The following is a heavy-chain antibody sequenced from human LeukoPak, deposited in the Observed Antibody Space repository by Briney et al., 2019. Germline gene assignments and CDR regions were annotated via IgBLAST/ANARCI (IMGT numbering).Heavy chain of an antibody. D-gene: IGHD2-2*01. CDR3: ARDSSVVPAAKGFDY. V-gene: IGHV1-8*02. CDR2: MNPNSGNT. J-gene: IGHJ4*02. Sequence: ASVKVSCKASGYTFTSYDINWVRQATGQGLEWMGWMNPNSGNTGYAQKFQGRVTMTRDTSTSTVYMELSSLRSEDTAVYYCARDSSVVPAAKGFDYWGQGTLVTVSS. CDR1: GYTFTSYD.